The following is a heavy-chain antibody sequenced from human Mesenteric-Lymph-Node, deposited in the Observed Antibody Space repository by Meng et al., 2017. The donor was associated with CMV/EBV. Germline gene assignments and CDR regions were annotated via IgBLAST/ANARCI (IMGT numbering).Heavy chain of an antibody. CDR2: ISSSSSYI. CDR1: GFTFSSYS. V-gene: IGHV3-21*01. Sequence: GESLKISCAASGFTFSSYSMNWVRQAPGKGLEWVSSISSSSSYIYYADSVKGRFTISRDNAKNSLYLQMNSLRVEDTAVYYCARVRYDSSAYGTFDIWGQGTMVTVSS. D-gene: IGHD3-22*01. CDR3: ARVRYDSSAYGTFDI. J-gene: IGHJ3*02.